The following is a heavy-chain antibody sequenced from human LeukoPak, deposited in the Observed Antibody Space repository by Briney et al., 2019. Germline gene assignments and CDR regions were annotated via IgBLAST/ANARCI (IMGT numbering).Heavy chain of an antibody. J-gene: IGHJ5*02. Sequence: GGSLRLSCAASGFTFSSYGMHWVRQAPGKGLEWVAFIRYDGTNKYYADSVKGRFTISRDNSKNTLYLQMNSLRAEDTAVYYCAKDERSGDFWSGYLWFDPWGQGALVTVSS. V-gene: IGHV3-30*02. D-gene: IGHD3-3*01. CDR1: GFTFSSYG. CDR3: AKDERSGDFWSGYLWFDP. CDR2: IRYDGTNK.